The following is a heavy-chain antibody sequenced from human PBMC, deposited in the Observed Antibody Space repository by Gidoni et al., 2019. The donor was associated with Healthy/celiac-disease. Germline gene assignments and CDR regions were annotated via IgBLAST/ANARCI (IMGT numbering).Heavy chain of an antibody. D-gene: IGHD2-8*01. CDR3: ARLMDVHWYFDL. J-gene: IGHJ2*01. V-gene: IGHV1-3*01. CDR2: INAGNSNT. Sequence: QVQLVQSGAEVKKPGASVKVSCKASGYTFTTYAMHWVRQAPGQRLEWMGWINAGNSNTKYSQKFQGRVTITRYTSASTAYMELSSLRSEDTAVYYCARLMDVHWYFDLWDRGTLVTVSS. CDR1: GYTFTTYA.